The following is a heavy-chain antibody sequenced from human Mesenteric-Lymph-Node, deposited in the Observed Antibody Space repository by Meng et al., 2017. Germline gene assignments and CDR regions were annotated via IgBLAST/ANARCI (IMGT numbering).Heavy chain of an antibody. D-gene: IGHD4-17*01. CDR3: ARDYGDFHGYYYYYGMDV. J-gene: IGHJ6*02. Sequence: GSLRLSCTASGGPISSSSYYWGWIRQPPGKGLEWIGSIYYSGSTYYNPSLKSRVTISVDTSKNQFSLKLSSVTAADTAVYYCARDYGDFHGYYYYYGMDVWGQGTTVTVSS. CDR2: IYYSGST. CDR1: GGPISSSSYY. V-gene: IGHV4-39*07.